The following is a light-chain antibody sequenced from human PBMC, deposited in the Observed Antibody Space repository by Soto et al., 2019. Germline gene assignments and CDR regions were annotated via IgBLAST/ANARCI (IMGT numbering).Light chain of an antibody. CDR2: KAS. Sequence: IQMTQSPSTLSASVGDRVSITCRASQTIFSRLAWYQQKPGKAPKLVIYKASSLESGVPSRYGGSGSGTEFTLTISGLQPDDFATYYCQQYNSYPYSFGQRTKLEIK. CDR3: QQYNSYPYS. V-gene: IGKV1-5*03. CDR1: QTIFSR. J-gene: IGKJ2*03.